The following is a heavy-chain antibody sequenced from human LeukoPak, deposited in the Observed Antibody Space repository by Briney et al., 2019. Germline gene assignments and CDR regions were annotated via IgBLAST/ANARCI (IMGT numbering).Heavy chain of an antibody. CDR3: ARDLGLDSSGWYVLGFDY. D-gene: IGHD6-19*01. CDR1: GFTFSSYS. V-gene: IGHV3-48*01. Sequence: GGSLRLSCAASGFTFSSYSMNWVRQAPGKGLEWVSYISSSSSTIYYADSVKGRFTISRDNAKNSLYLQMNSLRAEDTAVHYCARDLGLDSSGWYVLGFDYWGQGTLVTVSS. J-gene: IGHJ4*02. CDR2: ISSSSSTI.